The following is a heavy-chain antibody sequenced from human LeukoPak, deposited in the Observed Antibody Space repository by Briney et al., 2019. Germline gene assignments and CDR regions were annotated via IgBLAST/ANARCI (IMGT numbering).Heavy chain of an antibody. CDR3: ARRYCSSTSCTLDY. J-gene: IGHJ4*02. Sequence: GGSLRLSCAPSGFTFSTYEMNWVRQAPGKGLEWVSHISGSGGAIYYADSVKGRFTISRDNAKNSLYLQMNSLRAEDTAVYYCARRYCSSTSCTLDYWGQGTLVTVSS. V-gene: IGHV3-48*03. CDR2: ISGSGGAI. D-gene: IGHD2-2*01. CDR1: GFTFSTYE.